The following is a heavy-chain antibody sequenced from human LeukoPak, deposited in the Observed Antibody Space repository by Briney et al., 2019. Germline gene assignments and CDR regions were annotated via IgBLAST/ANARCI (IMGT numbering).Heavy chain of an antibody. CDR3: AKVPRYDILTGYDY. V-gene: IGHV3-30*18. CDR1: GFTFSSYG. D-gene: IGHD3-9*01. Sequence: GGSLRLSCAASGFTFSSYGMHWVRQAPGKGLEWVAVISYDGSNKYYADSVKGRFTISRDNSKNTQYLQMNSLRAEDTAVYYCAKVPRYDILTGYDYWGQGTLVTVSS. J-gene: IGHJ4*02. CDR2: ISYDGSNK.